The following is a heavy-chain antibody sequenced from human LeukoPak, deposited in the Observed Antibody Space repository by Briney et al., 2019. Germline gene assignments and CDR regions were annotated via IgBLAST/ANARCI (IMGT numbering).Heavy chain of an antibody. Sequence: GGSLRLSCAASGFTFSSYGMHWVRQAPGKGLEWVSAISGSGGSTYYADSVKGRFIISRDNSKNTLYLQMNSLRAEDTAVYYCANDGAYYDSSTDAFDIWGQGTMVTVSS. CDR1: GFTFSSYG. V-gene: IGHV3-23*01. J-gene: IGHJ3*02. CDR3: ANDGAYYDSSTDAFDI. CDR2: ISGSGGST. D-gene: IGHD3-22*01.